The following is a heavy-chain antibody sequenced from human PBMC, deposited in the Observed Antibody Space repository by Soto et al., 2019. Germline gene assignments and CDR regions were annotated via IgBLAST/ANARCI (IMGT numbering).Heavy chain of an antibody. J-gene: IGHJ4*02. CDR3: ARDPGTGTDY. CDR2: IYHSGAT. CDR1: GDSITNSNW. Sequence: PSETLSLTCAVSGDSITNSNWWSWVRQAPGKGLEWIGEIYHSGATTYNPSLKSRVTISVDPSNNHFSLKLTSVTAADTAVYFCARDPGTGTDYWGQGTLVTVSA. D-gene: IGHD1-1*01. V-gene: IGHV4-4*02.